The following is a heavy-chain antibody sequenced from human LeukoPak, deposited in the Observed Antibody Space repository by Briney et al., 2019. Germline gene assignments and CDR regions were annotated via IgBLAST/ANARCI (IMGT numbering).Heavy chain of an antibody. CDR1: GGSFSGYY. D-gene: IGHD3-10*01. J-gene: IGHJ4*02. CDR2: INHSGST. Sequence: SETLSLTRAVYGGSFSGYYWSWIRQPPGKGLEWIGEINHSGSTNYNPSLKSRVTISVDTSKNQFSLKLSSVTAADTAVYYCARSTPYYYGSGFHLDRWGQGTLVTVSS. CDR3: ARSTPYYYGSGFHLDR. V-gene: IGHV4-34*01.